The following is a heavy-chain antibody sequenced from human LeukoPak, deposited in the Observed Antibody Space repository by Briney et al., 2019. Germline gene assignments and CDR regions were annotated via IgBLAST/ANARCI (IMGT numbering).Heavy chain of an antibody. CDR3: AKAEDIVVVPAAMGGVDY. D-gene: IGHD2-2*01. J-gene: IGHJ4*02. CDR1: GFTFSSEA. Sequence: GGSLRLSCAVSGFTFSSEAMGWVRQLPGGGLEWVSTISPAGGTTYYAESMKGRFTISRDNSKSTLYLQMNSLRVEDTAVYYCAKAEDIVVVPAAMGGVDYWGQGTLVTVSS. V-gene: IGHV3-23*01. CDR2: ISPAGGTT.